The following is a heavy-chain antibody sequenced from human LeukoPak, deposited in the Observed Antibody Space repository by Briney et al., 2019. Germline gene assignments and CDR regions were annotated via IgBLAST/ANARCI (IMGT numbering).Heavy chain of an antibody. Sequence: SETLSLTCTVSGGSISSGSYYWTWIRQPAGKGLEWFGRIYTSGSTNYNPSLKSRVTISVDTSKNQFSLKLTSVTAADTAVYYCARALNPYYYYMDVWGKGTTVTVSS. J-gene: IGHJ6*03. V-gene: IGHV4-61*02. CDR1: GGSISSGSYY. CDR2: IYTSGST. CDR3: ARALNPYYYYMDV. D-gene: IGHD1-14*01.